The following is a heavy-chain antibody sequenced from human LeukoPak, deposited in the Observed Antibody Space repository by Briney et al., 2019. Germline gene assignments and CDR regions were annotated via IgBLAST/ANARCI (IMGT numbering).Heavy chain of an antibody. D-gene: IGHD2-15*01. CDR1: GVTFSNYW. J-gene: IGHJ4*02. CDR3: TRDTGCPGGTCYSFYDY. V-gene: IGHV3-7*01. CDR2: IKQDGTEK. Sequence: GGSLRLSCAASGVTFSNYWMTWVRQAPGKGLEWVANIKQDGTEKYYVDSVKGRFTISRDNAENSLYLQMNSLRAEDTAVYYCTRDTGCPGGTCYSFYDYWAREPWSPSPQ.